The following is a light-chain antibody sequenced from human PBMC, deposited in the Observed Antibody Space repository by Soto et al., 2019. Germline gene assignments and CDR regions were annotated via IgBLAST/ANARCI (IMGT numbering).Light chain of an antibody. CDR2: EVS. CDR1: SSDVGGYNY. V-gene: IGLV2-14*01. J-gene: IGLJ1*01. Sequence: QSALTQPASVSGSPGQSITISCTGTSSDVGGYNYVSWYQQHPDKAPKLILYEVSNRPSGVSNRFSGSKSGNMASLTISGLQTEDGADYYCSSYTDNSTLVFGTGTKLTVL. CDR3: SSYTDNSTLV.